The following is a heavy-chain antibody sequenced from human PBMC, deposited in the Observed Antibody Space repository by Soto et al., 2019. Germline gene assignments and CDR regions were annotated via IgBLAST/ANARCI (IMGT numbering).Heavy chain of an antibody. Sequence: QVQLVQSGAEVKKPGSSVKVSCKASGGTFSSYAISWVRQAPGQGLEWMGGIIPIFGTANYAQKFQGRVTSTADESTSTAYMELSSLRSEDTAVYYCAREEDIVLVPAAKYGMDVWGQGTTVTVSS. CDR3: AREEDIVLVPAAKYGMDV. CDR2: IIPIFGTA. V-gene: IGHV1-69*12. CDR1: GGTFSSYA. D-gene: IGHD2-2*01. J-gene: IGHJ6*02.